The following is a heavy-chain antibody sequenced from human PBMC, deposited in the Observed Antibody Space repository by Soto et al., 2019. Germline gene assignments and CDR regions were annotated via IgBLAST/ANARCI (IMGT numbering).Heavy chain of an antibody. V-gene: IGHV3-72*01. CDR1: GLTFSDHY. CDR3: VSLWSVTGSRDY. Sequence: GGSLRLSCAVSGLTFSDHYMGWVRQAPGKGLDWVGRIRDRVHSYSTEYAASVKGRFTVSRDDSRNSLYLQMNSLKMEDTAVFYCVSLWSVTGSRDYWGRGTLVTVSS. D-gene: IGHD1-20*01. CDR2: IRDRVHSYST. J-gene: IGHJ4*02.